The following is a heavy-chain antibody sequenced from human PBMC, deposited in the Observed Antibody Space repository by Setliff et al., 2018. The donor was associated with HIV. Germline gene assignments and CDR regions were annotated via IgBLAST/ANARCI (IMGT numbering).Heavy chain of an antibody. CDR2: INHSGST. D-gene: IGHD6-19*01. Sequence: SETLSLTCAVYGGSFNGYYWSWIRQPPGKGLEWIGEINHSGSTNYNPSLQSRVSISLHTSKNQFSLKLSSVTAADTAVYYCARDTIAVAATDYFDYWGQGTLVTVSS. CDR1: GGSFNGYY. CDR3: ARDTIAVAATDYFDY. V-gene: IGHV4-34*09. J-gene: IGHJ4*02.